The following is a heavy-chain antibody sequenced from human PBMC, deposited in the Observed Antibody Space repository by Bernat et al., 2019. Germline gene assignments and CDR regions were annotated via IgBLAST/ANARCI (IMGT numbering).Heavy chain of an antibody. CDR3: ARSYPGGIYYFDY. Sequence: EVHLVESGGGLVQPGGSLRLSCAASGFTFGGYWMNWVRQAPGKGLEWVANIKQDGSEKYYVDSVKGRFTISRDNAKNSLYLQVNSLRAEDTAVYYCARSYPGGIYYFDYWGQETLVTVSS. J-gene: IGHJ4*02. CDR1: GFTFGGYW. CDR2: IKQDGSEK. V-gene: IGHV3-7*03. D-gene: IGHD2-15*01.